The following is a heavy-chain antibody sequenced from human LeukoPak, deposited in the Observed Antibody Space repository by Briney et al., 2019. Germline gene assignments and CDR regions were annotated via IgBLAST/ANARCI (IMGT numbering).Heavy chain of an antibody. CDR3: ARDPGGVNSNYVAYYYYYMDV. D-gene: IGHD1-7*01. V-gene: IGHV3-21*01. Sequence: GGSLRLSCAASGFTFSSYSMNWVRQAPGKGLEWVSSIGSGSSYIYYADSVKGRFTISRDNAKNSLYLQMNSLRAEDTAVYYCARDPGGVNSNYVAYYYYYMDVWGKGTTVTVSS. J-gene: IGHJ6*03. CDR2: IGSGSSYI. CDR1: GFTFSSYS.